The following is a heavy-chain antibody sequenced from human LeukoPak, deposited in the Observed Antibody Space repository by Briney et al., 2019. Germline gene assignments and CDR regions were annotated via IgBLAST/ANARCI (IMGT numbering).Heavy chain of an antibody. CDR1: GGSISSYY. D-gene: IGHD1-26*01. Sequence: PSETLSLTCTVSGGSISSYYWSWIRQPPGKGLQWIGYIYYDGSFNYNPSLKSRVTISVDASRNQFSLKVTSVTAADTAVYYCARAAIEGATTDLDYWGQGTLVTVSS. CDR2: IYYDGSF. V-gene: IGHV4-59*01. J-gene: IGHJ4*02. CDR3: ARAAIEGATTDLDY.